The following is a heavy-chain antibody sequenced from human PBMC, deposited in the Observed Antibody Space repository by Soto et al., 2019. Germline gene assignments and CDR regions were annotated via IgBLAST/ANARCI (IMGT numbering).Heavy chain of an antibody. CDR2: TYYRSKWYN. D-gene: IGHD3-10*01. CDR3: ARVRTSGPRNYYYGMDV. Sequence: SQTLSLTCAISGDSVSSNSAAWNWIRQSPSRGLEWLGRTYYRSKWYNDYAVSVKSRITINPDTSKNQFSLQLNSVTPEDTAVYYCARVRTSGPRNYYYGMDVCGPGTTVTVYS. V-gene: IGHV6-1*01. CDR1: GDSVSSNSAA. J-gene: IGHJ6*02.